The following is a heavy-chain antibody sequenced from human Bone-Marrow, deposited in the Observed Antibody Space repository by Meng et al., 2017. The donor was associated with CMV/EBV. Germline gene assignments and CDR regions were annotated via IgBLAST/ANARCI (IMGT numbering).Heavy chain of an antibody. CDR2: INPNSGGT. Sequence: ASVKVSCKASGYTFTGYYMHWVRQAPGQGLEWMGWINPNSGGTNYAQKFQGRVTMTRDTSISTAYMELSRLRSDDTAVYYCARGDSNSWNKLHYYYYYGMDVWGQGTTVTGSS. CDR3: ARGDSNSWNKLHYYYYYGMDV. CDR1: GYTFTGYY. D-gene: IGHD6-13*01. J-gene: IGHJ6*01. V-gene: IGHV1-2*02.